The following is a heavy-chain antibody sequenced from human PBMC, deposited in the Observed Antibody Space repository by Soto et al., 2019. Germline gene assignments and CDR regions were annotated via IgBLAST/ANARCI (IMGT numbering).Heavy chain of an antibody. D-gene: IGHD3-3*01. CDR1: GYTFTSYG. CDR2: ISVDTGNT. Sequence: QIQLVQSGAEVKEPGASVKVSCKASGYTFTSYGISWVRQAPGQGLERMGWISVDTGNTNYIQKLHGRVTMTTDTSTSTAYMELRSLRPDDTAVYYCAREIRGDDFWSVYPDYWGQGTLVTVSS. CDR3: AREIRGDDFWSVYPDY. J-gene: IGHJ4*02. V-gene: IGHV1-18*01.